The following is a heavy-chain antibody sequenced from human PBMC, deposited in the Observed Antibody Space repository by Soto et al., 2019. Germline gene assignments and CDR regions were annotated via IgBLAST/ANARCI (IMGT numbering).Heavy chain of an antibody. Sequence: QVRLQESGPGLVKPSQTLSLTCTVSGGSISSGDYYWNWIRQHPAKGLEWIGYIYYSGSIYYNPSLKSRVTISVDTSKNQFSLKLSSVTAADTAVYYCARGTAMVTPGLVDNWGQGTLVTVSS. V-gene: IGHV4-31*03. J-gene: IGHJ4*02. CDR1: GGSISSGDYY. CDR3: ARGTAMVTPGLVDN. D-gene: IGHD5-18*01. CDR2: IYYSGSI.